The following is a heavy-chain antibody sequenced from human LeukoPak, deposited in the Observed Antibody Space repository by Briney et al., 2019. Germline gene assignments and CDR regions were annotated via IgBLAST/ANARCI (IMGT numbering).Heavy chain of an antibody. D-gene: IGHD3-22*01. V-gene: IGHV3-30*04. J-gene: IGHJ4*02. Sequence: GGSLRLSCAASGFTFSSYAMHWVRQAPGKGLEWVAVISYDGSYKYYVDSVKGRFTISRDNSKNTLYLQMNSLRAEDTAVYYCASPSPGDSSGHGLFDYWGQGTLVTVSS. CDR2: ISYDGSYK. CDR1: GFTFSSYA. CDR3: ASPSPGDSSGHGLFDY.